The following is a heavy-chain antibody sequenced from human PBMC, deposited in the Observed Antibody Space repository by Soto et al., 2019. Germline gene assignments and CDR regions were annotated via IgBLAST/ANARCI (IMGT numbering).Heavy chain of an antibody. CDR2: INAGNGNT. J-gene: IGHJ5*02. D-gene: IGHD3-10*01. CDR1: GYTFTSYA. CDR3: SRGCGGPASWVDP. Sequence: QVQLVQSGAEVKKPGASVKVSCKASGYTFTSYAMHWVRQAPGQRLEWMGWINAGNGNTKYSQKFQGRVTITRDTSASTAYMEPTSLRSKDTAVCYCSRGCGGPASWVDPWSQVLLGNVAS. V-gene: IGHV1-3*01.